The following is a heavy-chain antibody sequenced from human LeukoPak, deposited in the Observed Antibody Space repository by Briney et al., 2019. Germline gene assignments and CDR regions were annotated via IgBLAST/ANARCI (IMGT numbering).Heavy chain of an antibody. V-gene: IGHV1-69*06. CDR1: GYTFASYY. D-gene: IGHD6-13*01. CDR3: ARSSIIAAAGPHYFDY. CDR2: IIPIFGTA. Sequence: EASVKVSCKASGYTFASYYTHWVRQAPGQGLEWMGGIIPIFGTANYAQKFQGRVTITADKSTSTAYMELSSLRSEDTAVYYCARSSIIAAAGPHYFDYWGQGTLVTVSS. J-gene: IGHJ4*02.